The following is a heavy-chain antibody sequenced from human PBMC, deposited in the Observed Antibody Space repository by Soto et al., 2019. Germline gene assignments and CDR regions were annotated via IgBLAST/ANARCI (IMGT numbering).Heavy chain of an antibody. CDR1: GYTLTELS. J-gene: IGHJ5*02. V-gene: IGHV1-24*01. CDR3: AKELLRYFPNHKGGKDWFDT. D-gene: IGHD3-9*01. Sequence: ASVKVSCKVSGYTLTELSMHWVRQAPGKGLEWMGGFDPEDGETIYAQKFQGRVTMTEDTSTDTAYMELSSLRSEDKAVYYCAKELLRYFPNHKGGKDWFDTWGQGTLVTVSS. CDR2: FDPEDGET.